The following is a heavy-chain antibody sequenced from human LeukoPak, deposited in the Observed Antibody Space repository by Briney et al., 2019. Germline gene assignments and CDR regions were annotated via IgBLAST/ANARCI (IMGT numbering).Heavy chain of an antibody. CDR3: ARARYYGSGSYYDPFASYYYYGMDV. CDR2: ISSSSSYT. Sequence: GGSLRLSCAASGFTFSDYYMSWIRQAPGKGLEWVSYISSSSSYTNYADSVKGRFTISRDNAKNSLYLQMNSLRAEDTAVYYCARARYYGSGSYYDPFASYYYYGMDVWGQGTTVTVSS. V-gene: IGHV3-11*06. D-gene: IGHD3-10*01. J-gene: IGHJ6*02. CDR1: GFTFSDYY.